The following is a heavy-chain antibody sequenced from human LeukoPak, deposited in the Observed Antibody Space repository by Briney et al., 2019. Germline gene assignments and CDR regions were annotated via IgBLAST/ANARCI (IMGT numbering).Heavy chain of an antibody. CDR3: AKERGAGGIVVVVAASGAFDI. J-gene: IGHJ3*02. D-gene: IGHD2-15*01. Sequence: GGSLRLSCPASGFTFSSYAMSWVRQAPGKGLEWVSAISGSGGSTYYADSVKGRFTISRDNSKNTLYLKMNSLRAEDTAVYYCAKERGAGGIVVVVAASGAFDIWGQGTMVTVSS. V-gene: IGHV3-23*01. CDR2: ISGSGGST. CDR1: GFTFSSYA.